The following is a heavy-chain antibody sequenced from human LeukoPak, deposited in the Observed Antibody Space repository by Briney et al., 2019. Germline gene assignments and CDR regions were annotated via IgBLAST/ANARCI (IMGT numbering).Heavy chain of an antibody. CDR2: IYYSGNT. D-gene: IGHD6-6*01. Sequence: SETLSLTCTVSGNSISSYYWSWIRQPPGKGLEWIGYIYYSGNTNYNPSLKSRVTISIDTSKNQFSLKLTSVTAADTAVYYCARAVPPHYWGQGTLVTVSS. V-gene: IGHV4-59*01. CDR1: GNSISSYY. CDR3: ARAVPPHY. J-gene: IGHJ4*02.